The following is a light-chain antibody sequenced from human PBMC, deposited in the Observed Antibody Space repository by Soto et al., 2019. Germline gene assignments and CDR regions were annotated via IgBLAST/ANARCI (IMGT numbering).Light chain of an antibody. CDR1: QSVSSDY. CDR2: GAS. V-gene: IGKV3-20*01. Sequence: EIVLTQSPDTLSLSPGERATLSCRASQSVSSDYLAWYQQKPGQAPRLLIYGASNRATGVPDRFSGSGSGTDFTLTISRLEPEDFAVYYCQQYNNWPPRFTFGPGTKVDIK. J-gene: IGKJ3*01. CDR3: QQYNNWPPRFT.